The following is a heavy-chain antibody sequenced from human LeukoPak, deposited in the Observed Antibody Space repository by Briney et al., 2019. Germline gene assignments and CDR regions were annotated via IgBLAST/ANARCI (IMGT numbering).Heavy chain of an antibody. D-gene: IGHD6-13*01. CDR2: IYPGDSGT. Sequence: GESLQISCKGSGYSFTSYWIGWVRQMPGKGLEWMGIIYPGDSGTRYSPSFQGQVTISADKSISTAYLQWSSLKASDTAMYYCARRSSSWSTDYWGQGTLVTVSS. CDR3: ARRSSSWSTDY. J-gene: IGHJ4*02. CDR1: GYSFTSYW. V-gene: IGHV5-51*01.